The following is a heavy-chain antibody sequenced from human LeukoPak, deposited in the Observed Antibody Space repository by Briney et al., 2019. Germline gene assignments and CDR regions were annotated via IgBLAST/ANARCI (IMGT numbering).Heavy chain of an antibody. CDR3: ARDLKFCSSSSWYGGWFDP. J-gene: IGHJ5*02. V-gene: IGHV3-64*01. D-gene: IGHD6-13*01. CDR2: ISSNGGST. CDR1: GFTFSSYA. Sequence: GGSLRLSCAASGFTFSSYAMHWVRQAPGKGLEYVSAISSNGGSTYYANSVKGRFTISRDNSKNTLYLQMGSLRAEDMAVYYCARDLKFCSSSSWYGGWFDPWGQGTLVTVSS.